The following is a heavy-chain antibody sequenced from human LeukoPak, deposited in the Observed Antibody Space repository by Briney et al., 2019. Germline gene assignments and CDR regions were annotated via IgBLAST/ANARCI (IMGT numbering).Heavy chain of an antibody. D-gene: IGHD3-22*01. Sequence: GASLKLSSKPSRYTFIHHYLHCVRQAPGPHLEALGWIDPDTGDTNYPQKFQGRVTMTRDTSRSTAYMELTRLRSDDTAVYYCARAGHNSNSGGYDFWGLGTLVTVSS. CDR2: IDPDTGDT. V-gene: IGHV1-2*02. CDR1: RYTFIHHY. J-gene: IGHJ4*02. CDR3: ARAGHNSNSGGYDF.